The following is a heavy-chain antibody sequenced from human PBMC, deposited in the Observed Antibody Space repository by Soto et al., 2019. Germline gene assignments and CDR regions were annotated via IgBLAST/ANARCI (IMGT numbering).Heavy chain of an antibody. Sequence: QVQLQESGPGLVKPSQTLSLTCTVSGGSIRGDYYWSWIRQPPGKGLEWIGYIYYVGTTYYNPSLRSRVTMSVDTSNNQFSLRLSSVTAADTAVYFCARSYHFWSGHYVLGYWGQGILVTVSS. J-gene: IGHJ4*02. CDR1: GGSIRGDYY. D-gene: IGHD3-3*01. CDR2: IYYVGTT. CDR3: ARSYHFWSGHYVLGY. V-gene: IGHV4-30-4*01.